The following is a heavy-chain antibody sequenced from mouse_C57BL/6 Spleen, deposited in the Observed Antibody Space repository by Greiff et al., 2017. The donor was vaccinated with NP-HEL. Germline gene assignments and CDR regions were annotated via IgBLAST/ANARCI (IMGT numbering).Heavy chain of an antibody. Sequence: EVHLVESGGGLVQPGGSLSLSCAASGFTFTDYYMSWVRQPPGKALEWLGFIRNKANGYTTEYSASVKGRFTISRDNSQSILYLQMNALRAEDSATYYCARSPYGSSFLYAMDYWGQGTSVTVSS. CDR2: IRNKANGYTT. D-gene: IGHD1-1*01. CDR3: ARSPYGSSFLYAMDY. V-gene: IGHV7-3*01. CDR1: GFTFTDYY. J-gene: IGHJ4*01.